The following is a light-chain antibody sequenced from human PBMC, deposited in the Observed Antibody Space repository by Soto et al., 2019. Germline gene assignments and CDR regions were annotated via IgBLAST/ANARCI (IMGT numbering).Light chain of an antibody. CDR1: SSDVGAYNY. Sequence: QSVLTQPASVSGSPGQSITISCTGTSSDVGAYNYVSWYQQHPGKAPKLIIYNVSNRPSGVSNRFSGFKSANTASLTIFGLQAEDEADYYCNSFTDRTTVLFGGGTKLTVL. V-gene: IGLV2-14*01. CDR2: NVS. J-gene: IGLJ2*01. CDR3: NSFTDRTTVL.